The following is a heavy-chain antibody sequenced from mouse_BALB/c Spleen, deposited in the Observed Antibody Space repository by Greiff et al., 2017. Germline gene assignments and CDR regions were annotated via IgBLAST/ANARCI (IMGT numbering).Heavy chain of an antibody. Sequence: EVKLMESGGGLVKPGGSLKLSCAASGFTFSDYYMYWVRQTTEKRLEWVATISDGGSYTYYPDSVKGRFTISRDNAKNNLYLQMSSLKSEDTAMYYCAREAGYVRFAYWGQGTLVTVSA. V-gene: IGHV5-4*02. CDR1: GFTFSDYY. J-gene: IGHJ3*01. CDR2: ISDGGSYT. CDR3: AREAGYVRFAY. D-gene: IGHD1-2*01.